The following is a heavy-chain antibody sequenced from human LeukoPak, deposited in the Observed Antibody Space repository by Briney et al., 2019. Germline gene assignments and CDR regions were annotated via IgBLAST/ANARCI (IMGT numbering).Heavy chain of an antibody. Sequence: GRSLRLSCAASGFTFSDYYMSWIRQAPGKGLEWVSYISSSVSTLYYADSVKGRFTISRASAKNTLHLHMTILPAQDPPVYSFARAGDSSGYYIYNWLDPWGQGTLVSVPS. V-gene: IGHV3-11*04. J-gene: IGHJ5*02. CDR1: GFTFSDYY. D-gene: IGHD3-22*01. CDR3: ARAGDSSGYYIYNWLDP. CDR2: ISSSVSTL.